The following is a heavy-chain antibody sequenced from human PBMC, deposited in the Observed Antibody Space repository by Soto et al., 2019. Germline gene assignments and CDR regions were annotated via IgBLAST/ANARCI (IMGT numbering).Heavy chain of an antibody. D-gene: IGHD5-18*01. CDR1: GGTFSSYT. Sequence: QVQLVQSGAEVKKPGSSVKVSCKASGGTFSSYTISWVRQAPGQGLEWMGRIIPILGIANYAQKFQGRVTITADKSTSTAYMELSSLRSEDTAVYYCASNRPGGYSWASGFDPWGQGTLGTVSS. CDR3: ASNRPGGYSWASGFDP. CDR2: IIPILGIA. V-gene: IGHV1-69*02. J-gene: IGHJ5*02.